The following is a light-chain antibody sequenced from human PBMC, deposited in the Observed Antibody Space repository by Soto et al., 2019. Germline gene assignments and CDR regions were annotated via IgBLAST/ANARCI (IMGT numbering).Light chain of an antibody. CDR3: LHYESYPPA. CDR2: AAS. CDR1: QVIRDS. Sequence: DIQMTQSPSSLSSSVGDRVPITCRARQVIRDSLAWFQQKPGKVPKTLIYAASTLQSGVPSKFSGSGSGTDFTLTISSLQPDAGAPYYCLHYESYPPAFGGGTKVEI. V-gene: IGKV1-16*02. J-gene: IGKJ4*01.